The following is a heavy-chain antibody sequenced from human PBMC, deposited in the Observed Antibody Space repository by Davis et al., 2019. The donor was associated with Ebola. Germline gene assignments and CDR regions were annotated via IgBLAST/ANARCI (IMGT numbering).Heavy chain of an antibody. CDR2: ISSRSTTI. D-gene: IGHD3-3*01. CDR1: GFTFSSLG. V-gene: IGHV3-48*02. Sequence: GESLKISCAASGFTFSSLGMNWVRQAPGKGLEWVSYISSRSTTIYYADSVKGRFTISRDSAKNSLYLQMNSLRDEDTAVYYCAREGIFGVVNLDYWGQGTLVTVSS. J-gene: IGHJ4*02. CDR3: AREGIFGVVNLDY.